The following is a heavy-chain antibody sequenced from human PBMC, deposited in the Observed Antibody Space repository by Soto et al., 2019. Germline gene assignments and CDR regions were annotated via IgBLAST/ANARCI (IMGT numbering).Heavy chain of an antibody. V-gene: IGHV4-34*01. D-gene: IGHD3-10*01. CDR1: GGSFSGYY. CDR3: ARGSMVRGVIITPHYYYYYGMDV. J-gene: IGHJ6*02. CDR2: INHSGST. Sequence: ETLSLTCAVYGGSFSGYYWSWIRQPPGKGLEWIGEINHSGSTNYNPSLKSRVTISVDTSKNQFSLKLSSVTAADTAVYYCARGSMVRGVIITPHYYYYYGMDVWGQGTTVTVS.